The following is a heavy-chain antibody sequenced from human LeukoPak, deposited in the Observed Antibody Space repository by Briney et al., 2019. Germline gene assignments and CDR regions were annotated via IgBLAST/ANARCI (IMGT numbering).Heavy chain of an antibody. V-gene: IGHV4-39*07. Sequence: SETLSLTCTVSGGSISSSSYYWGWIRQPPGKGLEWIGSIYYSGSTYYNPSLKSRVTISVDTSKNQFSLKLSSVTAADTAVYYCARDPNDYSNYSGDYYFDYWGQGTLVTVSS. CDR2: IYYSGST. CDR1: GGSISSSSYY. D-gene: IGHD4-11*01. CDR3: ARDPNDYSNYSGDYYFDY. J-gene: IGHJ4*02.